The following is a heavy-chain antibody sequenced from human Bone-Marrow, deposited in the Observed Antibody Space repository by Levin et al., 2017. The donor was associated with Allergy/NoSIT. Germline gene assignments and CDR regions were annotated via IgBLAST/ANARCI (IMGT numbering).Heavy chain of an antibody. Sequence: SETLSITCAVYGGSFSGYYWSWIRQPPGKGLEWIGEINHSGSTNYNPSLKSRVTISVDTSKNQFSLKLSSVTAADTAVYYCARARGYSYGSSYFDYWGQGTLVTVSS. D-gene: IGHD5-18*01. CDR2: INHSGST. CDR3: ARARGYSYGSSYFDY. J-gene: IGHJ4*02. CDR1: GGSFSGYY. V-gene: IGHV4-34*01.